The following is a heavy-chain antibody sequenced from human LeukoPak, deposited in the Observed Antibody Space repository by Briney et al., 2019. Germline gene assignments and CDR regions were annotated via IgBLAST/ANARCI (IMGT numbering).Heavy chain of an antibody. V-gene: IGHV3-30-3*01. J-gene: IGHJ4*02. CDR1: GFTFGSYA. D-gene: IGHD3-16*01. CDR3: AKGRGEQF. CDR2: ISYDGSNK. Sequence: GRSLRLSCAASGFTFGSYAMPWVRQAPGKGLEWVAVISYDGSNKYYADSVKGRFTISRDNSKNTLYLQMNSLRAEDTAVYYCAKGRGEQFWGQGTLVTVSS.